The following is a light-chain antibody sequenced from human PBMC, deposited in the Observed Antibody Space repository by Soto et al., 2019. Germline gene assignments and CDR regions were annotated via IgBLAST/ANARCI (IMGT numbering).Light chain of an antibody. CDR1: SSDVGGYNF. CDR2: EVT. J-gene: IGLJ1*01. Sequence: QSVLTQPPSASGSPGQSVTISCTGTSSDVGGYNFVSWYQHFPGKAPKLIIYEVTKRPSGVPDRFSGSKSGITASLTVSGLQTDDEADDYCSSYGGSNNFVFGTGTKVTVL. CDR3: SSYGGSNNFV. V-gene: IGLV2-8*01.